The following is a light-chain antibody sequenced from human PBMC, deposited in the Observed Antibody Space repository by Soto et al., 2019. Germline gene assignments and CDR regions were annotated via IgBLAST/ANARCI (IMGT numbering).Light chain of an antibody. CDR1: QSLEYTDGKTY. V-gene: IGKV2-30*01. CDR3: MQGSYWPST. J-gene: IGKJ1*01. Sequence: DAVLTQSPLSLPVTPGQPASISCRSSQSLEYTDGKTYLNWYQQRPGQSPRRLIYKVSNRDFGVPDRFSGSGSGTAFTLEISRVEAEYVGVYYCMQGSYWPSTFGQGTRWIS. CDR2: KVS.